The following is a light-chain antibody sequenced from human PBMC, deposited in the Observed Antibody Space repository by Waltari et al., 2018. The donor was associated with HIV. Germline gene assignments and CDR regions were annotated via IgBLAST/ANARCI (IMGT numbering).Light chain of an antibody. CDR3: HQYYTTPYT. J-gene: IGKJ2*01. V-gene: IGKV4-1*01. CDR1: QSILSSSNNRKY. CDR2: WAS. Sequence: IVMTQSPDSLAVSLGERATMNCKSSQSILSSSNNRKYLAWYQQKPGQPPKLLIYWASARDSGVPDRFIGRGSGTDFSLTISSLQAEDVAVYFCHQYYTTPYTFGQGTKLEIK.